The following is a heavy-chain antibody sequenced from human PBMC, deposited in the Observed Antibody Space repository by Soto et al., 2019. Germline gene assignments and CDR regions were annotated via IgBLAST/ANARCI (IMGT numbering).Heavy chain of an antibody. D-gene: IGHD5-18*01. CDR3: ARGAAMAYGMDV. V-gene: IGHV4-31*03. CDR2: IYYSGST. CDR1: GGSISSGGYY. J-gene: IGHJ6*02. Sequence: PSETLSLTCTVSGGSISSGGYYWSWIRQHPGKGLEWIGYIYYSGSTYYNPSLKSRVTISVDASKNQFSLKLSSVTAADTAVYYCARGAAMAYGMDVWGQGTTVTVSS.